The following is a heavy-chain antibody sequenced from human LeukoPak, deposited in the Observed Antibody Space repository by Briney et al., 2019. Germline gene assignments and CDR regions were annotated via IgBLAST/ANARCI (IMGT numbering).Heavy chain of an antibody. D-gene: IGHD3-3*01. CDR2: MNPNSGNT. V-gene: IGHV1-8*03. J-gene: IGHJ4*02. Sequence: ASVKVSCKASGCTFTSYDINWVRQATGQGLEWMGWMNPNSGNTGYAQKFQGRVTITRNTSISTAYMELSSLRSEDTAVYYCARFAGKNYDFWSGYYTFQEFWGQGTLVTVSS. CDR3: ARFAGKNYDFWSGYYTFQEF. CDR1: GCTFTSYD.